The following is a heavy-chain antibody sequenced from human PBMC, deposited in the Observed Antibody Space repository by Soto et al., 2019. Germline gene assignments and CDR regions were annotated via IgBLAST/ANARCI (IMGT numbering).Heavy chain of an antibody. CDR1: GGSFSGYY. D-gene: IGHD6-13*01. J-gene: IGHJ5*02. V-gene: IGHV4-34*01. Sequence: PSETLSLTCAVYGGSFSGYYWSWIRQPPGKGLEWIGEINHSGSTNYNPSLKSRVTISVDTSKNQFSLKLSSVTAADTAVYYCARVAAAGTRMSRWFDPWGQGTLVTVPQ. CDR2: INHSGST. CDR3: ARVAAAGTRMSRWFDP.